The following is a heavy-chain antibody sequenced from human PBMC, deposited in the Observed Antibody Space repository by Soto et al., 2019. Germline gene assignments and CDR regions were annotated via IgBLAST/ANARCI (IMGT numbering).Heavy chain of an antibody. J-gene: IGHJ6*03. V-gene: IGHV3-9*01. CDR1: GFTFDDFA. Sequence: EVQLVESGGGLVQPGRSLRLSCAASGFTFDDFAMHWVRHAPGKGLEWVSGINWNSGDINYADSVKGRFTISRDNAKNSLSLQMNSLGAEDTALYYCAKDYAGYYYYIDVWGKGTTVTVSS. CDR2: INWNSGDI. CDR3: AKDYAGYYYYIDV.